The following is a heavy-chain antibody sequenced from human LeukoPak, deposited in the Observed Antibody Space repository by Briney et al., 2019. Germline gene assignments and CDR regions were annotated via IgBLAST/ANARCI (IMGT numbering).Heavy chain of an antibody. J-gene: IGHJ4*02. CDR1: GGSISSSSYY. CDR3: ARRRRGSSSTAFLDY. CDR2: IYYSGST. Sequence: PSETLSLTCTVSGGSISSSSYYWGWIRQPPGKGLEWIGSIYYSGSTYYNPSLKSRITISVDTSKNQFSLKLSSVTAADTAVYYCARRRRGSSSTAFLDYWGQGTLVTVSS. D-gene: IGHD6-6*01. V-gene: IGHV4-39*07.